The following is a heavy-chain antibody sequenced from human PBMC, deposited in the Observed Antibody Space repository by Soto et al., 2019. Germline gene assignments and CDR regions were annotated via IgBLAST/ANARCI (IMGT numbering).Heavy chain of an antibody. CDR3: ARGKRGLGYCSGGSCYETNWFDP. CDR1: GYTFTGYY. D-gene: IGHD2-15*01. V-gene: IGHV1-2*02. CDR2: INPNSGGT. J-gene: IGHJ5*02. Sequence: QVQLVQSGAEVKKPGASVKVSCKASGYTFTGYYMDWVRQAPGQGLEWMGWINPNSGGTNYAQKFQGRVTMTRDTSISTAYMELSRLRSDDTAVYYCARGKRGLGYCSGGSCYETNWFDPWGQGTLVSVSS.